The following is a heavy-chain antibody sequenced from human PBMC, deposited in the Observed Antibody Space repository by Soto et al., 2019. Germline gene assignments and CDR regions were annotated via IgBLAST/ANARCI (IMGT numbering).Heavy chain of an antibody. V-gene: IGHV4-59*01. Sequence: SETLSLTCTVSGGSISSYYWSWIRQPPGKGLEWIGYIYYSGSTNYNPSLKSRVTISVDTSKNQFSLKLSSVTAADTAVYYCARAGQPYAWAENWFDPWGQGTLVTAPQ. CDR3: ARAGQPYAWAENWFDP. D-gene: IGHD3-16*01. CDR1: GGSISSYY. CDR2: IYYSGST. J-gene: IGHJ5*02.